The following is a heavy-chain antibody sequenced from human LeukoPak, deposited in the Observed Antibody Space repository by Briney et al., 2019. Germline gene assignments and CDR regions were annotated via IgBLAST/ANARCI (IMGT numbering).Heavy chain of an antibody. D-gene: IGHD1-26*01. CDR2: VYTGGKT. V-gene: IGHV3-66*01. Sequence: GGSLRPSCAPFGFTVSGNYMSWVRQAPGKGLEWVSVVYTGGKTYYADSVKGRFTISRDNSKNTLYLQMNSLRVEDTAVYYCAKSPGTYSYFYAMDVWGQGTTVTVSS. CDR3: AKSPGTYSYFYAMDV. CDR1: GFTVSGNY. J-gene: IGHJ6*02.